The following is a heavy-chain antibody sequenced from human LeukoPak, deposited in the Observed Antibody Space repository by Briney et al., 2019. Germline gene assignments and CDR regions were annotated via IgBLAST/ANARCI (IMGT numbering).Heavy chain of an antibody. V-gene: IGHV1-69*06. CDR3: ARDLPGEMATMNYFDY. CDR2: IFPIFGTA. CDR1: LGTFSSYA. J-gene: IGHJ4*02. D-gene: IGHD5-24*01. Sequence: ASVKVSCKASLGTFSSYAISWVRQAPGQGLEWMGGIFPIFGTANYAQKFRGRVTITADKSTSTAYMELSSLRSEDTAVYYCARDLPGEMATMNYFDYWGQGTLVTVSS.